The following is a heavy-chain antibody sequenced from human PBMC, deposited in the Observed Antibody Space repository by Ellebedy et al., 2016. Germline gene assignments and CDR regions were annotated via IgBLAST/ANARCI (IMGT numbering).Heavy chain of an antibody. J-gene: IGHJ4*02. Sequence: GGSLRLSCAASGFTFSTFAMNWVRQAPGKGLEWVSHIDNRGGSTKYADSVKGRFTISRDNSGNTVYLQMNSLRAEDTAVYYCVKNRVVGASTPHLFDFWGQGTLVTVSS. CDR1: GFTFSTFA. CDR2: IDNRGGST. V-gene: IGHV3-23*01. D-gene: IGHD1-26*01. CDR3: VKNRVVGASTPHLFDF.